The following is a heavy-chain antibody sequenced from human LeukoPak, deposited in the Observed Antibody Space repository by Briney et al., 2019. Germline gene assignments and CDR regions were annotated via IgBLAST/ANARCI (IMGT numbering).Heavy chain of an antibody. J-gene: IGHJ4*02. V-gene: IGHV2-5*01. CDR3: AHSVIVGGTLGYFDY. CDR2: IYSNDDK. D-gene: IGHD1-26*01. Sequence: GSGPTLVKPTQTLTLTCSFSGFSLSTRGAGVGWIRQPPGKALEWLALIYSNDDKRYSPSLKSRLTITKDTSKNQVVLTMTNMDPVDTATYCCAHSVIVGGTLGYFDYWGQGTLVTVSS. CDR1: GFSLSTRGAG.